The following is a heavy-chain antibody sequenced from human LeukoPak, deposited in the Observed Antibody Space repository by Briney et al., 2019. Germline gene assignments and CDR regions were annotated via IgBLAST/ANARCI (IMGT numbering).Heavy chain of an antibody. D-gene: IGHD3-22*01. V-gene: IGHV3-64*04. CDR2: ISSNGGST. CDR1: GFTFSSYA. J-gene: IGHJ4*02. Sequence: PGGSLRLSCSASGFTFSSYAMHWVRQAPGKGLEYVSAISSNGGSTYYADSVKGRFTISRDNSKNTLYLQMNSPRAEDTAVYYCAKLPDSSGYYFDYWGQGTLVTVSS. CDR3: AKLPDSSGYYFDY.